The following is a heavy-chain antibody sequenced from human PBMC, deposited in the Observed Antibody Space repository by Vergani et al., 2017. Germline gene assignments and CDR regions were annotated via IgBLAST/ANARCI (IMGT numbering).Heavy chain of an antibody. Sequence: EVQLVQSGAEVKKPGESLKISCKGSGYSFTSYWIGWVRQMPGKGLEWMGIIYPGDSDTRYSPSFQGQVTISADKSISTAYLQWSSLKASDTARYYCARHIGPNYYDSSGYSYYFDYWGQGTLVTVSS. J-gene: IGHJ4*02. CDR2: IYPGDSDT. CDR3: ARHIGPNYYDSSGYSYYFDY. CDR1: GYSFTSYW. V-gene: IGHV5-51*01. D-gene: IGHD3-22*01.